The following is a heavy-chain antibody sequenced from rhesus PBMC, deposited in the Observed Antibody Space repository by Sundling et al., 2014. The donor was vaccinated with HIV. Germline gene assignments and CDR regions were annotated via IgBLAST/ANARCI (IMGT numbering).Heavy chain of an antibody. V-gene: IGHV4-127*01. J-gene: IGHJ4*01. CDR1: GYSISSGYG. CDR3: ARVIFTSSGNY. D-gene: IGHD2-27*01. CDR2: IYGSGSTS. Sequence: QVQLQESGPGVVKPSETLSLTCAVSGYSISSGYGWSWIRQSPGKGLEWIGYIYGSGSTSNYNPSLKSRVTLSVDTSKNQFSLNLTSVTAADTAVYYCARVIFTSSGNYWGQGVLVTVSS.